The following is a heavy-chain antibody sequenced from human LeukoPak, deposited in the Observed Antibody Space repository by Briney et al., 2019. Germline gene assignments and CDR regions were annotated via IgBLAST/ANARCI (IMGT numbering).Heavy chain of an antibody. V-gene: IGHV3-74*01. CDR1: GFSLSSYW. D-gene: IGHD5-12*01. Sequence: TGGSLRLSCAASGFSLSSYWMHWVRQAPGKGLVGVSRINSDGSSTSYADSVKGRFTISRDNAKNTLYLQMNSLRAEDTAVYSCARGFGYDNILTYWGQGTLVTVSS. CDR2: INSDGSST. CDR3: ARGFGYDNILTY. J-gene: IGHJ4*02.